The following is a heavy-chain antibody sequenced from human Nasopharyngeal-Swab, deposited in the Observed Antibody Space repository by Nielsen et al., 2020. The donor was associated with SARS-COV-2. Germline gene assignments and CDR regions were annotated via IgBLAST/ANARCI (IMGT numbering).Heavy chain of an antibody. J-gene: IGHJ4*02. CDR3: ARVPTFHYYDSSGEVYYFDY. CDR2: IIPIFGTA. V-gene: IGHV1-69*06. Sequence: SVKASCKASGGTFSSYAISWVRQAPGQGLEWMGGIIPIFGTANYAQKFQGRVTITADKSTSTAYMELSSLRSEDTAVYYCARVPTFHYYDSSGEVYYFDYWGQGTLVTVSS. D-gene: IGHD3-22*01. CDR1: GGTFSSYA.